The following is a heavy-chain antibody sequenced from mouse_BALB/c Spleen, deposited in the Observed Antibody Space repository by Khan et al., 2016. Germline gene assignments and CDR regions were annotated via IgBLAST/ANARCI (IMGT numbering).Heavy chain of an antibody. V-gene: IGHV6-6*02. D-gene: IGHD3-1*01. J-gene: IGHJ3*01. CDR2: IRLKSNNYAT. CDR3: TRQLGLAY. CDR1: GFTFSNYW. Sequence: EVKLEVPGGGLVQPGGSMKLSCVASGFTFSNYWMNWVRQSPEKGLEWVAEIRLKSNNYATHYAESVQGRFTISRDDSKSSVYLQMNNLRAEDTAIYYCTRQLGLAYWGPGTLVTVSA.